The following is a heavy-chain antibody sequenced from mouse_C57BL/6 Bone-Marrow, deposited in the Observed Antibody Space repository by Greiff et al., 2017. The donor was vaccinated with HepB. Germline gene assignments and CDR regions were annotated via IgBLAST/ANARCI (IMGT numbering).Heavy chain of an antibody. CDR2: IYPGSGST. CDR3: ARYGGSSPYWYFDV. CDR1: GYTFTSYW. V-gene: IGHV1-55*01. D-gene: IGHD1-1*01. J-gene: IGHJ1*03. Sequence: VQLQQPGAELVKPGASVKMSCKASGYTFTSYWITWVKQRPGQGLEWIGDIYPGSGSTNYNEKFKSKATLTVDTSSSTAYMQLSSLTSEDFAVYYCARYGGSSPYWYFDVWGTGTTVTVSS.